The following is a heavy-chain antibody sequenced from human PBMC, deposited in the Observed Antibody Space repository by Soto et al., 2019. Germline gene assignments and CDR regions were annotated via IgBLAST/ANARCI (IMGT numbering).Heavy chain of an antibody. Sequence: SETLSLTCTVSGGSIYTGGFYWSWIRQLPGKGLEWLGYIYYTGSTQYTPSLKSRLSISTDTSDNQFSLRLNSVTAADTAVYCCATSLVTSRARVDYWGQGTPVTVSS. D-gene: IGHD1-26*01. CDR3: ATSLVTSRARVDY. J-gene: IGHJ4*02. CDR2: IYYTGST. V-gene: IGHV4-31*02. CDR1: GGSIYTGGFY.